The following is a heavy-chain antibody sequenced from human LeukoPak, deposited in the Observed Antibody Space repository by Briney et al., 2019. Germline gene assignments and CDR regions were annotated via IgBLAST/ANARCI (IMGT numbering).Heavy chain of an antibody. CDR1: GFTFSSYA. CDR3: AGDSSNLSSSWSYFDY. J-gene: IGHJ4*02. V-gene: IGHV3-30*04. D-gene: IGHD6-13*01. Sequence: GGSLRLSCAASGFTFSSYAMHWVRQAPGKGLEWVAVISYDGSNKYYADSVKGRFTISRDNSKNTLYLQMNSLRAEDTAVYYCAGDSSNLSSSWSYFDYWGQGTLVTVSS. CDR2: ISYDGSNK.